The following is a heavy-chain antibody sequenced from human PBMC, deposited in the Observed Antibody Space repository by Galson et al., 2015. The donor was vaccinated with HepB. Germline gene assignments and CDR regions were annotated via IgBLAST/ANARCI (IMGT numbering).Heavy chain of an antibody. CDR1: GYTFTSYG. D-gene: IGHD3-22*01. Sequence: SVKVSCKASGYTFTSYGISWVRQAPGQGLEWMGWISAYNGNTNYAQKLQGRVTMTTDTSTSTAYMELRSLRSDDTAVYYCARDQVVEPYYYDSSGYYRFDYWGQGTLGTVSS. J-gene: IGHJ4*02. V-gene: IGHV1-18*04. CDR3: ARDQVVEPYYYDSSGYYRFDY. CDR2: ISAYNGNT.